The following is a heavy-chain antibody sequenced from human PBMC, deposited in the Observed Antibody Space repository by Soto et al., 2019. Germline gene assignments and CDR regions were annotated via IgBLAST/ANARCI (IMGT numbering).Heavy chain of an antibody. D-gene: IGHD6-13*01. CDR2: IKQDGSEK. CDR1: GFTFSSYW. Sequence: GSLRLSCAASGFTFSSYWMSWVRQAPGKGLEWVANIKQDGSEKYYVDSVKGRFTIYRDNAKNSLYLQMNSLRAEDTAVYYCARGVAAVYYYGMDVWGQGTTVTVSS. CDR3: ARGVAAVYYYGMDV. V-gene: IGHV3-7*03. J-gene: IGHJ6*02.